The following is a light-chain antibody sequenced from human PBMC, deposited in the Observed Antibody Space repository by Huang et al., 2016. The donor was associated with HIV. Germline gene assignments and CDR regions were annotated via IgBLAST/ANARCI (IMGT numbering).Light chain of an antibody. CDR1: QGISNS. CDR2: GAS. J-gene: IGKJ1*01. Sequence: DIQMTQSPSSLSASVGDRVTITCRASQGISNSLAWYQQKPGEAPKLLLYGASILESGVPSRFSGSGSGTDYTLTISSLQPEDFATYYCQQYYGTPGTFGQGTKVEIK. CDR3: QQYYGTPGT. V-gene: IGKV1-NL1*01.